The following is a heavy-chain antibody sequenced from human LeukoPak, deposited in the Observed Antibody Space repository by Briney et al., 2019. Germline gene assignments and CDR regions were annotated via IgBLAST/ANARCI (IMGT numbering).Heavy chain of an antibody. CDR2: IYSSGTT. CDR3: ARESCSGGSCYLDY. J-gene: IGHJ4*02. D-gene: IGHD2-15*01. Sequence: SYTLSLTRTVSGGSISSGSYYWSWIRQPAGKGLEWIGRIYSSGTTNYNPSLKSRVTISVDTSKNQFSLKLSSVTAADTAVYYCARESCSGGSCYLDYWGQGTLVTVT. V-gene: IGHV4-61*02. CDR1: GGSISSGSYY.